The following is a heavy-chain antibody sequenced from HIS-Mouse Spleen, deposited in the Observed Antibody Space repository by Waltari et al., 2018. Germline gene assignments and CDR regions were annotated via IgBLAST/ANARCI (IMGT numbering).Heavy chain of an antibody. CDR3: ARIAEGYSSGWYAFDY. Sequence: QVTLRESGPALVKPTQTRTLTCTFSGFSLSTSVMCGSWIRQPPGTALEWLARIDWDDDKYYSTSLKTRLTISKDTSKNQVVLTMTNMDPVDTATYYCARIAEGYSSGWYAFDYWGQGTLVTVSS. J-gene: IGHJ4*02. CDR2: IDWDDDK. D-gene: IGHD6-19*01. V-gene: IGHV2-70*15. CDR1: GFSLSTSVMC.